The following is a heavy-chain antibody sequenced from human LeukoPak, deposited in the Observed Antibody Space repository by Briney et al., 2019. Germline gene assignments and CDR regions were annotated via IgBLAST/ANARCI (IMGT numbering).Heavy chain of an antibody. CDR3: ARGPWGITGTTTAFDI. V-gene: IGHV4-61*02. Sequence: MSSQTLSLTCTVSGGSISSGDYYWSWIRQPAGKGLEWIGRIYTSGSTNYNPSLKSRVTISVDTSKNQFSLKLSSVTAADTAVYYCARGPWGITGTTTAFDIWGQGTMVTVSS. J-gene: IGHJ3*02. D-gene: IGHD1-7*01. CDR1: GGSISSGDYY. CDR2: IYTSGST.